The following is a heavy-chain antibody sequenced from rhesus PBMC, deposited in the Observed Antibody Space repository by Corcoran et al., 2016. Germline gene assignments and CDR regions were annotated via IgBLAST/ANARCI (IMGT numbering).Heavy chain of an antibody. D-gene: IGHD1-20*01. CDR2: IGGSSGST. V-gene: IGHV4-65*01. Sequence: QVQLQESGPGLVKPSETLSLTCAVSGGSVSSSNWWIWIRQPPGKGLEWIGYIGGSSGSTYYNPSLKSRVTMSTDTSKNQFSLKLSSVTAADTAVYYCARGIAGTTSLYIDLWGPGTPITISS. CDR1: GGSVSSSNW. J-gene: IGHJ2*01. CDR3: ARGIAGTTSLYIDL.